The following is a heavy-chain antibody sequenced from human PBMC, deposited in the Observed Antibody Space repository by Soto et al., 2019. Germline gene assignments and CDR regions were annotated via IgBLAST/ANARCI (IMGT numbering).Heavy chain of an antibody. CDR2: IIPIFSTA. D-gene: IGHD3-22*01. J-gene: IGHJ1*01. Sequence: SVKVSCKASGGTFSSYAISWVRQAPGQGLEWMGGIIPIFSTANYAQKFQGRVTITADESTSTAYMELSSLRSEDTAVYYCARVYDSSGYYLQYFQHWGQGTLVTVSS. CDR1: GGTFSSYA. V-gene: IGHV1-69*13. CDR3: ARVYDSSGYYLQYFQH.